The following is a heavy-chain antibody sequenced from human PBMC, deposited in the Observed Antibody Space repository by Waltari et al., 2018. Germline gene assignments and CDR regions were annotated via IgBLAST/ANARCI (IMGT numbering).Heavy chain of an antibody. CDR3: ARDRMLDY. CDR2: IKQDGSEK. V-gene: IGHV3-7*01. D-gene: IGHD2-15*01. J-gene: IGHJ4*02. Sequence: EVQLVESGGGLVQPGGSLRLSCAASGFTFRRYWRSWVRQAPGKGLEWVANIKQDGSEKYYVDSVKGRFTISRDNAKNSLYLQMNSLRAEDTAVYYCARDRMLDYWGQGTLVTVSS. CDR1: GFTFRRYW.